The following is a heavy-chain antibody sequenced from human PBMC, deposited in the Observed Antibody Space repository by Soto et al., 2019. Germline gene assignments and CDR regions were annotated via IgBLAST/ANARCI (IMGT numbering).Heavy chain of an antibody. CDR1: GFTFSSYG. Sequence: QVQLVESGGGVVQPGRSLRLSCAASGFTFSSYGIHWVRQAPGKGLEWVALISHDGTDKYYADSVKGRFTISRDNFKNTLYLQMSSLRPEDTDGYYCVKERYAQLWLEDYGMDVWGQGTTVTV. J-gene: IGHJ6*02. V-gene: IGHV3-30*18. CDR3: VKERYAQLWLEDYGMDV. CDR2: ISHDGTDK. D-gene: IGHD5-18*01.